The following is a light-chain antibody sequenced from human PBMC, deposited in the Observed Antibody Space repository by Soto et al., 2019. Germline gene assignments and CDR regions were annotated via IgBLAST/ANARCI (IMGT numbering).Light chain of an antibody. Sequence: DIKMKKSPSTLSASVGDRVTITCRASQSVRSWLAWYQQKPGQAPKLLIYNASNLESRVPSRLTGSRSGTELTLTISRLQPDDFATYYCQQYNSWTFGQGTNVDIK. J-gene: IGKJ1*01. V-gene: IGKV1-5*03. CDR3: QQYNSWT. CDR2: NAS. CDR1: QSVRSW.